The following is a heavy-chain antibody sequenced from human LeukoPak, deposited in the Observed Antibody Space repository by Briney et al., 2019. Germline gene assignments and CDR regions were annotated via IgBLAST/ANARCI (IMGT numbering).Heavy chain of an antibody. CDR1: GFTFSSYS. J-gene: IGHJ4*02. Sequence: GGSLGLSCAASGFTFSSYSMNWVRQAPGKGLEWVSSISSSSSYIYYADSVKGRFTISRDNAKNSLYLQMNSLRAEDTAVYYCARDKSSYGPNRPHDYWGQGTLVTVSS. V-gene: IGHV3-21*01. D-gene: IGHD6-6*01. CDR2: ISSSSSYI. CDR3: ARDKSSYGPNRPHDY.